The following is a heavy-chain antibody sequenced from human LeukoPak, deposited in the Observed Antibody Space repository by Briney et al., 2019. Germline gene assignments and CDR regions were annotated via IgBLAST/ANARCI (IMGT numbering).Heavy chain of an antibody. J-gene: IGHJ4*02. Sequence: PGGFLRLSCAASGFTLSTNWMSWVRQAPGKGLEWVANIKQDASEKHYVDSVRGRFTISRDNAKNSLYLQMNSLRAEDTAVYYCAREGGSGWSFDYWGQGTLVTVSS. D-gene: IGHD6-19*01. V-gene: IGHV3-7*01. CDR3: AREGGSGWSFDY. CDR1: GFTLSTNW. CDR2: IKQDASEK.